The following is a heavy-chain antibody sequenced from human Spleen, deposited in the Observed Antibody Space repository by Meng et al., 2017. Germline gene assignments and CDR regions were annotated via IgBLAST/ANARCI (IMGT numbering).Heavy chain of an antibody. V-gene: IGHV1-2*06. D-gene: IGHD3-10*01. J-gene: IGHJ4*02. CDR1: GYTFTGYY. Sequence: VQLGQSGAGVKKPGASGKASCKASGYTFTGYYMHWVRQAPGQGLEWMGRINPNSGGTNYAQKFQGRVTMTRDTSISTAYMELSRLRSDDTAVYFCARGRPALREYIDYWGQGTLVTVSS. CDR3: ARGRPALREYIDY. CDR2: INPNSGGT.